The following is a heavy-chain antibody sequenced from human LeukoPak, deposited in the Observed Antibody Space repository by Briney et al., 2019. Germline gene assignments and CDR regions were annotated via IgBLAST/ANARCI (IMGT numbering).Heavy chain of an antibody. CDR1: GGSISSYY. J-gene: IGHJ4*02. V-gene: IGHV4-59*01. CDR3: ARARYYDILTGPLLDY. D-gene: IGHD3-9*01. CDR2: IYYSGST. Sequence: SETLSLTCTVSGGSISSYYWSWIRQPPGKGLEWIGYIYYSGSTNYNPSLKSRVTISVDTSKNQFSLKLSSVTAADTAVYYCARARYYDILTGPLLDYWGQGTLVTVSS.